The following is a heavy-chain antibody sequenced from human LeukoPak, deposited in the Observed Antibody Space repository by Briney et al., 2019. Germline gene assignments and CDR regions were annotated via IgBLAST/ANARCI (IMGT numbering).Heavy chain of an antibody. CDR3: ATSVVSMDY. CDR1: GGTFSSYA. Sequence: SVKVSCKSSGGTFSSYAISWVRQAPGQGLEGMGGIIPIFGTANYAQKFRGRVTMTEDTSTDTAYMELSSLRSEDTAAYSCATSVVSMDYWGQGTLVTVSS. D-gene: IGHD3-22*01. J-gene: IGHJ4*02. CDR2: IIPIFGTA. V-gene: IGHV1-69*06.